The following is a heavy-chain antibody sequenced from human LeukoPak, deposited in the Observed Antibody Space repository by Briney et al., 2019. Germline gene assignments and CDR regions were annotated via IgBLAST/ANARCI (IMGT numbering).Heavy chain of an antibody. D-gene: IGHD1-1*01. V-gene: IGHV4-59*01. CDR3: ASSFRGQLGYFDY. CDR2: MYSSGSA. Sequence: SETLSLTCTVSGGSISGYYLSWIRQPPGKGLEWIGYMYSSGSANYNPSLKRRVTISVDTSKNQFSLKLSSVTAADTAVYYCASSFRGQLGYFDYWGQGTLVTVSS. CDR1: GGSISGYY. J-gene: IGHJ4*02.